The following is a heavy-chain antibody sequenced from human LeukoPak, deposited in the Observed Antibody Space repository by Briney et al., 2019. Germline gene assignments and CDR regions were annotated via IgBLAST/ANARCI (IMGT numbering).Heavy chain of an antibody. CDR2: VYYSGST. CDR1: GVSVNSGSYY. Sequence: PSETLSLTCTVSGVSVNSGSYYWNWLRQPPGKGLEWIGYVYYSGSTNYNPALKSRVTISVDTSKNQFSLKLSSVTAADTAVYYWARELRFSSVDVWGQGTTVTVSS. J-gene: IGHJ6*02. D-gene: IGHD3-3*01. CDR3: ARELRFSSVDV. V-gene: IGHV4-61*01.